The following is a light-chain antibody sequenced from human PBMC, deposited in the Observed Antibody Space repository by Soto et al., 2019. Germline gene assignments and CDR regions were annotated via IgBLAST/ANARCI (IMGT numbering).Light chain of an antibody. CDR2: GAS. J-gene: IGKJ1*01. Sequence: ETVMTQAPATLSLSPGERATLSCRASQSVSSNLAWYQEKPGQAPRLLIYGASTGATGIPARFSGSGSETEFTLTISSLQSEDFAVYYCQQYNNWPRTFGQGTKV. CDR1: QSVSSN. V-gene: IGKV3-15*01. CDR3: QQYNNWPRT.